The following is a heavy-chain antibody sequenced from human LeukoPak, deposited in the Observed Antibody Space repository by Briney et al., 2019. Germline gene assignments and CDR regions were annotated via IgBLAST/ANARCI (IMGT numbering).Heavy chain of an antibody. Sequence: ASVKVSCKASGYTFTGYYMHWVRQAPGQGLEWMGWINPNSGGTNYAQKFQGRVTMTRDTSISTAYMELRSLRSDDTAVYYCARDQAYDILTGYGFDPWGQGTLVTVSS. J-gene: IGHJ5*02. CDR2: INPNSGGT. CDR1: GYTFTGYY. D-gene: IGHD3-9*01. CDR3: ARDQAYDILTGYGFDP. V-gene: IGHV1-2*02.